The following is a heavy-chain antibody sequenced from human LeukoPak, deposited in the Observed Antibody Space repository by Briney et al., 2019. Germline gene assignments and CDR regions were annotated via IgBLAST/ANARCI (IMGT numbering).Heavy chain of an antibody. CDR1: GGSISSGDYY. J-gene: IGHJ5*02. D-gene: IGHD3-22*01. CDR3: ARVGGDDYDSSGYYPPIDP. Sequence: PSETLSLTXTVSGGSISSGDYYWSWIRQPPGKGLEWIGYIYYSGSTYYNPSLKSRVTISVDTSKNQFSLKLSSVTAADTAVYYCARVGGDDYDSSGYYPPIDPWGQGTLVTVSS. V-gene: IGHV4-30-4*08. CDR2: IYYSGST.